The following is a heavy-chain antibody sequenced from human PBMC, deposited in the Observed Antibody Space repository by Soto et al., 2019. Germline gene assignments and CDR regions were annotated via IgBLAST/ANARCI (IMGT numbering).Heavy chain of an antibody. Sequence: QVQLVQSGAEEKKPGASVKVSCKASGYSFTSYAIHWMRQAPGQRLDWMGWINAGNGNTKVAQKFQGRVTFTRDTSASTVYMEVSSLTSEDTAVYYCARAAYYYESSGYYPGDYWGQGTLVTVSS. J-gene: IGHJ4*02. CDR3: ARAAYYYESSGYYPGDY. CDR1: GYSFTSYA. CDR2: INAGNGNT. D-gene: IGHD3-22*01. V-gene: IGHV1-3*05.